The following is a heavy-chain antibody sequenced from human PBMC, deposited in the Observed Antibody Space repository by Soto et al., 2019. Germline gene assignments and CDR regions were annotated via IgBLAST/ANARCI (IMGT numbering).Heavy chain of an antibody. CDR2: IYNDGTT. CDR1: GLPVAGSY. V-gene: IGHV3-53*01. CDR3: AKSRGSGTYFNPSDALDI. J-gene: IGHJ3*02. Sequence: GGSLRLSCVASGLPVAGSYMAWVRQAPGKGLEWASVIYNDGTTYYSQSVEGRFTISRDTSKNTLYLQMDRLRDEDTAVYYCAKSRGSGTYFNPSDALDIWGQGTVVTVSS. D-gene: IGHD3-10*01.